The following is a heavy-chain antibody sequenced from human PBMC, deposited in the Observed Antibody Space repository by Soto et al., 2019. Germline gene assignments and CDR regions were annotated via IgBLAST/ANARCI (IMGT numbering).Heavy chain of an antibody. J-gene: IGHJ4*02. CDR3: AREKGAGTYMGFDY. D-gene: IGHD3-10*01. V-gene: IGHV4-4*02. CDR2: IYHSGGT. Sequence: QVQLQESGPGLVEPSGTLSLTCSVCGGSISTNNWWSWVRQSPGRGLEWIGEIYHSGGTNYNPSLKSRVNMSVDKSKNQFSLEMTSVTAADTAVYYCAREKGAGTYMGFDYWGQGTLVTVSS. CDR1: GGSISTNNW.